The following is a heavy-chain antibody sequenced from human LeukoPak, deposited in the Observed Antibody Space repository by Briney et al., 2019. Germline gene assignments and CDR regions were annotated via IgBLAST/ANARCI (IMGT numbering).Heavy chain of an antibody. J-gene: IGHJ2*01. Sequence: TSSETLSLTCTVSGGSISSSSYYWGWIRQPPGKGLEWIGSIYYSGSTYYNPSLKSRVTISVDTSKNQFSLKLSSVTAADTAVYYCARDHDFWSGYSSGGYFDLWGRGTLVTVSS. CDR1: GGSISSSSYY. CDR2: IYYSGST. CDR3: ARDHDFWSGYSSGGYFDL. D-gene: IGHD3-3*01. V-gene: IGHV4-39*07.